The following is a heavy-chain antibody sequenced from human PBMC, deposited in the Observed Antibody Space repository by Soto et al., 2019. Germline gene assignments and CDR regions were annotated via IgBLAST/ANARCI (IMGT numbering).Heavy chain of an antibody. V-gene: IGHV4-30-2*01. CDR3: ARDRKGGFGEVGYYYYGMDV. J-gene: IGHJ6*02. Sequence: QLQLQESGSGLVKPSQTLSLTCAVSGGSISSGGYSWSWIRQPPGKGLEWIGYIYHSGSTNYNPSLKSRVTISVDKSKNQFSLKLSSVTAADTAVYYCARDRKGGFGEVGYYYYGMDVWGQGTTVTVSS. CDR2: IYHSGST. D-gene: IGHD3-10*01. CDR1: GGSISSGGYS.